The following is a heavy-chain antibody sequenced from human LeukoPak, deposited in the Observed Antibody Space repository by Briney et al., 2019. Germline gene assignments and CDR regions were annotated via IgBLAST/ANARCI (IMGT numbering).Heavy chain of an antibody. CDR3: AREGHYYDSSGYPNYYYYYMDV. CDR1: GGSISSGSYQ. Sequence: SETLSLTCTVSGGSISSGSYQWSWIRQPAGKGLEWIGRLYTSGSNNYHPSLKSQVTISVDTSKNQFSLKLSSVTAADTAVYYCAREGHYYDSSGYPNYYYYYMDVWGKGTTATVSS. J-gene: IGHJ6*03. V-gene: IGHV4-61*02. CDR2: LYTSGSN. D-gene: IGHD3-22*01.